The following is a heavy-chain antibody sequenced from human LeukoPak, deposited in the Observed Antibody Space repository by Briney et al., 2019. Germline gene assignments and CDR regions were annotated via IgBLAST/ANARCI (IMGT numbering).Heavy chain of an antibody. J-gene: IGHJ3*02. CDR3: ARDRGGYSGYGAFDI. CDR1: GYTFTSYY. Sequence: ASVKISCKASGYTFTSYYMHWVRQAPGQGPEWMGIINPSGGSASYAQKFQGRVNMTRDTSTSTVYMELSSLRSEDTAVHYCARDRGGYSGYGAFDIWGQGTMVTVSS. V-gene: IGHV1-46*01. D-gene: IGHD5-12*01. CDR2: INPSGGSA.